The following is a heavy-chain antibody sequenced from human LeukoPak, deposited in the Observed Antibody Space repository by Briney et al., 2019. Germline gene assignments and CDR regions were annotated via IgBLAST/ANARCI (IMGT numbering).Heavy chain of an antibody. Sequence: GGSLRLSCAVSGFTFTSYWMSWVRQAPGKGLEWVSAINNGGDSTYYADSVKGRFTISRDNSKDTLYLQMNSLRAEDTAVYYCAQQLGYCSGGNCYFTYWGQGTLVTVSS. J-gene: IGHJ1*01. D-gene: IGHD2-15*01. CDR2: INNGGDST. CDR1: GFTFTSYW. CDR3: AQQLGYCSGGNCYFTY. V-gene: IGHV3-23*01.